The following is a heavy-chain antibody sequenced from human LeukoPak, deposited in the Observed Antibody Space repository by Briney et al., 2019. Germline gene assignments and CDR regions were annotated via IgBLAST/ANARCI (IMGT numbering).Heavy chain of an antibody. V-gene: IGHV5-51*01. CDR3: ARADCSGGSCYPVYYFDY. Sequence: GESLKISCKGSGYSFTSYWIGWVRQMPGKGLEWMGITYPGDSDTRYSPSSQGQVTISADKSISTAYLQWSSLKASDTAMYYCARADCSGGSCYPVYYFDYWGQGTLITVSS. J-gene: IGHJ4*02. CDR1: GYSFTSYW. D-gene: IGHD2-15*01. CDR2: TYPGDSDT.